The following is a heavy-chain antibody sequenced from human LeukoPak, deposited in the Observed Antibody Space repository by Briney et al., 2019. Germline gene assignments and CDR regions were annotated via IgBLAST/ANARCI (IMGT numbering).Heavy chain of an antibody. CDR3: ARAYDSSGYRYGMDV. Sequence: GASVKVSCKASGGTFSSYAISWVRQAPGQGLEWMGGIIPIFGTANYAQKFQGRVTITTDESTSTAYMELSSLRSEDTAVYYCARAYDSSGYRYGMDVWGQGTTVTVSS. V-gene: IGHV1-69*05. CDR1: GGTFSSYA. J-gene: IGHJ6*02. D-gene: IGHD3-22*01. CDR2: IIPIFGTA.